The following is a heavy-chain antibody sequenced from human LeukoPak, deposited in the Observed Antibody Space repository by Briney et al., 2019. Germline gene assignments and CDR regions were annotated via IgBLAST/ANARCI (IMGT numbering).Heavy chain of an antibody. V-gene: IGHV3-15*01. Sequence: GGSLRLSCAASGFTFSNAWMSWVRQAPVKGLEWVGRIKSKIDGGTTDYVTPVKGRFTISRDDSKNTLYLQMNNLKTEDTAVYYFTTDQIDCSGGSCYWVAFEPWGQGTLVTVSS. D-gene: IGHD2-15*01. CDR1: GFTFSNAW. J-gene: IGHJ5*02. CDR3: TTDQIDCSGGSCYWVAFEP. CDR2: IKSKIDGGTT.